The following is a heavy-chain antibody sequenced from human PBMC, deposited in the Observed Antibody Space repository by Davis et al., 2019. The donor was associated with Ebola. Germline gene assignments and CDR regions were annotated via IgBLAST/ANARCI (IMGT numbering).Heavy chain of an antibody. CDR2: ISSSSSYI. D-gene: IGHD3-22*01. J-gene: IGHJ6*02. Sequence: GESLKISCAASGFTFSSYSMNWVRQAPGKGLEWVSSISSSSSYIYYADSVKGRFTISRDNAKNSLYLQMNSLRAEDTAVYYCARDIYGEYYYDSSGYYYAYYYYGMDVWGQGTTVTVSS. V-gene: IGHV3-21*01. CDR3: ARDIYGEYYYDSSGYYYAYYYYGMDV. CDR1: GFTFSSYS.